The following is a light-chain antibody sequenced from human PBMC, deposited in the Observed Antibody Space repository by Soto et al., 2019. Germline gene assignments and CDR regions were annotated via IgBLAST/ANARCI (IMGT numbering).Light chain of an antibody. CDR2: SNN. CDR1: SSNIGSNT. Sequence: QSVLTQPPSASGTPGQRVTISCSGSSSNIGSNTVNWYQQLPGTAPKLLIYSNNQGPSGVPDRFSGSKSGTSASLAISGLQSEDEADYYCAAWDDSLNGQVVFGGGTKVTVL. J-gene: IGLJ2*01. V-gene: IGLV1-44*01. CDR3: AAWDDSLNGQVV.